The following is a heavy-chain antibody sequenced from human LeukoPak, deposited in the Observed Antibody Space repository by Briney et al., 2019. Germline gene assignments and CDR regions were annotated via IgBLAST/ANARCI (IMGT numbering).Heavy chain of an antibody. CDR2: IIPNSGGT. CDR3: ARHRVAAPNTNYFCIMDV. D-gene: IGHD6-13*01. J-gene: IGHJ6*02. Sequence: ASVKVSCKTSGYTFTDYYIHWVRQAPGQGPEWMGWIIPNSGGTNYAQKFQGRVTMTRDTSISTAYMELTRLTSDDTAVYYCARHRVAAPNTNYFCIMDVWGQGTTVTVSS. V-gene: IGHV1-2*02. CDR1: GYTFTDYY.